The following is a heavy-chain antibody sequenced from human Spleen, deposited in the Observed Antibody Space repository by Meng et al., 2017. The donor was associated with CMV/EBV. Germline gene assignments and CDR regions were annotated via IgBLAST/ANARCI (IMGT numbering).Heavy chain of an antibody. CDR2: ISSSGSTI. V-gene: IGHV3-48*03. CDR1: GFTFSSYE. Sequence: GGSLRLSCAASGFTFSSYEMNWVRQAPGKGLEWVSYISSSGSTIYYADSVKGRFTISRDNAKNPLYLQMNSLGAEDTAVFYCANHRGGGRLDAFDIWGQGTMVTVSS. CDR3: ANHRGGGRLDAFDI. D-gene: IGHD3-16*01. J-gene: IGHJ3*02.